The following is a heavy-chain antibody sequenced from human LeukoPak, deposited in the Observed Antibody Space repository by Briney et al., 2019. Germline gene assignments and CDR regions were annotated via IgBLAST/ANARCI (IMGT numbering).Heavy chain of an antibody. D-gene: IGHD5-18*01. CDR1: GFTFSSYS. CDR2: ISSSSCYI. V-gene: IGHV3-21*01. Sequence: PGGSLRLSCAASGFTFSSYSMNWVRQAPGKGLEWVSSISSSSCYIYYADSVKGRFTISRDNAKNSLYLQMNSLRAEDTAVYYCARFGQPLALRGYSYGYDPFDYWGQGTLVTVSS. J-gene: IGHJ4*02. CDR3: ARFGQPLALRGYSYGYDPFDY.